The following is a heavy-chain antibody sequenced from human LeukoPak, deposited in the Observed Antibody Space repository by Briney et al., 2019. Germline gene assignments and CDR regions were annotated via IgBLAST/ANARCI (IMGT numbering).Heavy chain of an antibody. CDR3: AGGPLGYGYNFGVDY. D-gene: IGHD5-24*01. CDR2: INHSGST. J-gene: IGHJ4*02. V-gene: IGHV4-34*01. Sequence: SETLSLTCAVYGGSFSGYYWSWIRQPPGKGLEWIGEINHSGSTNYNPSLKSRVTISVDTSKNQFSLKLSSETAADTAVYYCAGGPLGYGYNFGVDYWSQGTLVTVSP. CDR1: GGSFSGYY.